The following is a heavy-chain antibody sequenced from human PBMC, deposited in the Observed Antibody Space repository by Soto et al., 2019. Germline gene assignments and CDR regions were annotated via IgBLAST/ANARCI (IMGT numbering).Heavy chain of an antibody. Sequence: ASVKVSCKASGYTFTSYAVHWVRQAPGQRLEWLGWINAANGNTKYSRKFQGRITITRDTSASTTYMELSSLTSEDTAVYYCATDSGSYWAFDYWGQGALVTVSS. CDR1: GYTFTSYA. CDR3: ATDSGSYWAFDY. J-gene: IGHJ4*02. D-gene: IGHD1-26*01. CDR2: INAANGNT. V-gene: IGHV1-3*01.